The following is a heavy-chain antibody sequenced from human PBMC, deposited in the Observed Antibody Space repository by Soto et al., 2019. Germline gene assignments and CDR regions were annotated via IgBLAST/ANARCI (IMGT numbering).Heavy chain of an antibody. CDR3: ARADGSVSYPYYYYDYGMDV. V-gene: IGHV1-2*02. CDR1: GYTFTGYY. J-gene: IGHJ6*02. Sequence: ASVKVSCKASGYTFTGYYMHWVRQAPGQGLEWMGWINPNSGGTNYAQKFQGRVTMTRDTSISTAYMELSRLRSDDTAVYYCARADGSVSYPYYYYDYGMDVWGQGTTVTVSS. CDR2: INPNSGGT. D-gene: IGHD3-10*01.